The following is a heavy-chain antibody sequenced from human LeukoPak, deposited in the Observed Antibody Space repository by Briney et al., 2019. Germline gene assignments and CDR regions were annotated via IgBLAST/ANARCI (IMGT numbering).Heavy chain of an antibody. D-gene: IGHD5-12*01. CDR2: IYYSGST. Sequence: KPSETLSLTCTVSGGSISSSSYYWGWIRQPPGKGLEWIGSIYYSGSTYYNPSLKSRVTISVDTSKNQFSLKLSSVTAADTAVYYCARGRGYSGYAPASWFDPWGQGTLVTVSS. J-gene: IGHJ5*02. CDR3: ARGRGYSGYAPASWFDP. CDR1: GGSISSSSYY. V-gene: IGHV4-39*07.